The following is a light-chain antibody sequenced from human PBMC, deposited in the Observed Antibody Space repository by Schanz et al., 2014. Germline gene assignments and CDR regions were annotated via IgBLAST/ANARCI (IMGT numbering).Light chain of an antibody. J-gene: IGLJ3*02. V-gene: IGLV2-14*01. Sequence: QSALTQPASVSGSPGQSITISCTGTSSDVGGYNYVSWYQQHPGKAPKLMIYDVSNRPSGVSNRFSGSKSGNTASLTISGLQAEDEADYYCSSYTSIITLVVFGGGTKLTVL. CDR3: SSYTSIITLVV. CDR1: SSDVGGYNY. CDR2: DVS.